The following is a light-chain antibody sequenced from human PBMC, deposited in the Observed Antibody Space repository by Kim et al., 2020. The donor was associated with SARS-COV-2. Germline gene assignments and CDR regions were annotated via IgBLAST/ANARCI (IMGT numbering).Light chain of an antibody. CDR2: DFD. CDR3: SSYGSTRTVL. CDR1: SSDVGAYNH. J-gene: IGLJ2*01. V-gene: IGLV2-14*03. Sequence: QSALTQSASVSGSPGQSITISCAGTSSDVGAYNHVSWHQQRPGKVPELLIYDFDKRPSGVSSRFSGSKSGNSASLTISGLLPEDEAYYYCSSYGSTRTVLFGGGTQLTVL.